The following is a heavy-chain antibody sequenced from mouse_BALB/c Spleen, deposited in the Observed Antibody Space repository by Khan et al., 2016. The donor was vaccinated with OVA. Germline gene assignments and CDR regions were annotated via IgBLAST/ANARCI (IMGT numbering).Heavy chain of an antibody. V-gene: IGHV1-76*01. CDR1: GYIFTSYW. Sequence: QVQLKQSGAELVRPGASVKLSCKTSGYIFTSYWIHWVNQRSGKGLEWIARIYPGTDNTYYNEKFKDQATLTADKSSCSDYLQLSSLKSKYSAVYLCAREDALYYCDYWGQGTTLTVSS. CDR2: IYPGTDNT. J-gene: IGHJ2*01. CDR3: AREDALYYCDY.